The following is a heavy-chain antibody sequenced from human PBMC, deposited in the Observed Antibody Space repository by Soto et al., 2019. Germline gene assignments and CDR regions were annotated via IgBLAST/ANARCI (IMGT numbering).Heavy chain of an antibody. CDR1: GGSISSFR. CDR2: LNTYGNT. V-gene: IGHV4-4*07. CDR3: GRESGETWDYEAS. J-gene: IGHJ5*02. D-gene: IGHD1-7*01. Sequence: SETPSLTCTVSGGSISSFRWSWIRQPAGKGLEWIGRLNTYGNTHYNPSLKSRVTVSVDTSRNQFFLTLRSVTVADSAVYHCGRESGETWDYEASWGQGTPVTVSS.